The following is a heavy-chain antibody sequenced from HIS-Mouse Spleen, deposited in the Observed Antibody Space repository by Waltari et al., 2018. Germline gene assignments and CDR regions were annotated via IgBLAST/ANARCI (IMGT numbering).Heavy chain of an antibody. J-gene: IGHJ4*02. Sequence: QLQLQESGPGLVKPSETLSLTCTVSGGSISSSSYSWGWIRQPPGKGLEWIGSIYYSGSTYYNPSLKSRVTISVDTSKNQFSLKLSSVTAADTAVYYCASDHRDPGDFDYWGQGTLVTVSS. CDR3: ASDHRDPGDFDY. CDR2: IYYSGST. CDR1: GGSISSSSYS. D-gene: IGHD4-17*01. V-gene: IGHV4-39*01.